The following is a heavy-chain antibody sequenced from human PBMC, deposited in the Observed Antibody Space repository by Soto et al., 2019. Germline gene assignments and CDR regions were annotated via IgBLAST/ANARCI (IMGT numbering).Heavy chain of an antibody. Sequence: QVQLQESGPGLVKPSQTLSLTCSVSGGSISSGGYYWSWIRQVPGKGLEWIGYVYNSGSAYYNPSLMRRLTISVDTSKNQFSLKLTSVTAADTAVYYCAREGDGVTIRYHFDYWGQGTLVTVSS. CDR1: GGSISSGGYY. D-gene: IGHD4-17*01. V-gene: IGHV4-31*03. CDR2: VYNSGSA. CDR3: AREGDGVTIRYHFDY. J-gene: IGHJ4*02.